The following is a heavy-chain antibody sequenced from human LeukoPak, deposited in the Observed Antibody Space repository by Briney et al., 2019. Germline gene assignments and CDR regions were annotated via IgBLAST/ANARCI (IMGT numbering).Heavy chain of an antibody. J-gene: IGHJ5*02. Sequence: SETLSLTCTVSGGSISSGDYYWSWIRQPPGTGLEWIGYIYYSGSTYYNPSLKSRVTISVDTSKNQFSLKLSSVTAADTAVYYCARTFYDFWSGYSHYPFDPWGQGTLVTVSS. CDR3: ARTFYDFWSGYSHYPFDP. V-gene: IGHV4-30-4*01. CDR2: IYYSGST. D-gene: IGHD3-3*01. CDR1: GGSISSGDYY.